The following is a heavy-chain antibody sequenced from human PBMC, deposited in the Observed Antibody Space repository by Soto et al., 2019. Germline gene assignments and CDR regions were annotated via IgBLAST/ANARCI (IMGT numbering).Heavy chain of an antibody. CDR3: ARDQDSSSSWYFRGYYYYYGMDV. CDR1: GFTFSSYE. V-gene: IGHV3-48*03. D-gene: IGHD6-13*01. Sequence: EVQLVESGGGLVQPGGSPRLSCAASGFTFSSYEMNWVRQAPGKGLEWVSYISSSGSTIYYADSVKGRFTISRDNAKNSLYLQMNSLRAEDTAVYYCARDQDSSSSWYFRGYYYYYGMDVWGQGTTVTVSS. CDR2: ISSSGSTI. J-gene: IGHJ6*02.